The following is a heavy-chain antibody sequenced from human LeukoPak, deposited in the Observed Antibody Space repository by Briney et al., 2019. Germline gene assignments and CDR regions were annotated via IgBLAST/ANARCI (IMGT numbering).Heavy chain of an antibody. CDR2: INPNSGGT. V-gene: IGHV1-2*02. J-gene: IGHJ5*02. D-gene: IGHD2-15*01. CDR3: ARGYCSGGTCYLVENWLDP. CDR1: GYTLTAYY. Sequence: ASVKVSCKASGYTLTAYYIYWVRQAPGQGLEWMGWINPNSGGTDYAQNFQGRVTTTRDTSISTAYMELSRLRSDDTAVYYCARGYCSGGTCYLVENWLDPWGQGTLVTVSS.